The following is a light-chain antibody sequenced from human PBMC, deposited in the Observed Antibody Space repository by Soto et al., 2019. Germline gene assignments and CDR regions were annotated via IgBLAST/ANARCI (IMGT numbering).Light chain of an antibody. V-gene: IGLV1-40*01. CDR3: QSYDISLSAVV. CDR1: SSNIGAGYD. J-gene: IGLJ2*01. CDR2: GNS. Sequence: QSVLTQPPSVSGAPGQRVTISCTGSSSNIGAGYDVHWYQQLPGTAPKLLIYGNSNRPSGVPDRFSGSKSGTSASLAITGLQAEDEADYYGQSYDISLSAVVFGGGTKVTVL.